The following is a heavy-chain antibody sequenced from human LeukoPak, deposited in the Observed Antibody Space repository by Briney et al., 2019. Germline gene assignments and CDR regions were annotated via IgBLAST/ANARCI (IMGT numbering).Heavy chain of an antibody. D-gene: IGHD5-12*01. CDR3: ARGGYSGYVGYFDY. J-gene: IGHJ4*02. CDR2: INHSGST. Sequence: SETLSLTCAVYGGSFSGYYWSWIRQPPGKGLEWIGEINHSGSTYYNPSLKSRVTISVDRSKNQFSLKLSSVTAADTAVYYCARGGYSGYVGYFDYWGQGTLVTVSS. V-gene: IGHV4-34*01. CDR1: GGSFSGYY.